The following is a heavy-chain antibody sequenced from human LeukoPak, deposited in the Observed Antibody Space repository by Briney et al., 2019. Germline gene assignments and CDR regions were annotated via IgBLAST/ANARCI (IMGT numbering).Heavy chain of an antibody. J-gene: IGHJ5*02. Sequence: SETLSLTCTVSGGSISGYYWSWIRQPPGGGLELIRYIYYAGTTNYNLSLKRRLTISIDTSKNQFSLSLPSVTAADTAVYYCAKEAAVAGMGRVNWFHLWGQGTLVPVSS. D-gene: IGHD6-19*01. V-gene: IGHV4-59*01. CDR1: GGSISGYY. CDR3: AKEAAVAGMGRVNWFHL. CDR2: IYYAGTT.